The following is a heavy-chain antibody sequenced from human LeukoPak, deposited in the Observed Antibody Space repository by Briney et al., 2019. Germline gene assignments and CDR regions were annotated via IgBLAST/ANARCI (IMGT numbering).Heavy chain of an antibody. D-gene: IGHD1-26*01. Sequence: SVKVSCKASGGTFSSYAISWVRQAPGQGLEWMGRIIPILGIANYAQKFQGRVTITADKSTSTAYMELSSLRSEDTAVYYCARGAGGSYSGDWGQGTLVTVSS. V-gene: IGHV1-69*04. CDR3: ARGAGGSYSGD. CDR1: GGTFSSYA. J-gene: IGHJ4*02. CDR2: IIPILGIA.